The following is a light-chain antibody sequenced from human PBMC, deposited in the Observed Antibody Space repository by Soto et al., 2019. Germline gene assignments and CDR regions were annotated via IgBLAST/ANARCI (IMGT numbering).Light chain of an antibody. J-gene: IGKJ1*01. Sequence: DIQMTQSPSSLSASVGDRVTITCRARRNVDNNVNWYQQKPGKAPNLLIYGSSTLYGGVPSRFSGSGSGTAFTLTVSSLHPEDFAVYFCQQSYSSPWTFGLGTKVDIQ. CDR1: RNVDNN. CDR2: GSS. V-gene: IGKV1-39*01. CDR3: QQSYSSPWT.